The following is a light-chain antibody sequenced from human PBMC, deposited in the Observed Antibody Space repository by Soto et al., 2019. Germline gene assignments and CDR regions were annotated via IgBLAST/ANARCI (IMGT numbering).Light chain of an antibody. CDR1: SSDVGGYNF. V-gene: IGLV2-14*01. CDR3: SSYTTSSTVV. CDR2: GVS. J-gene: IGLJ2*01. Sequence: QSVLTQPASVSGSPGQSITISCTGTSSDVGGYNFVSWYQQHPGKTPKLLIYGVSNRPSGVSTRCSGSKSGNTASLTISGLQTEDEADYYCSSYTTSSTVVFGGGTKLTVL.